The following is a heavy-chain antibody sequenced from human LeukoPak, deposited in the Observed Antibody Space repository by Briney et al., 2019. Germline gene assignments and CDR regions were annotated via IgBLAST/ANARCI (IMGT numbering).Heavy chain of an antibody. V-gene: IGHV4-59*01. CDR3: ARDIGIAASPSWFDP. J-gene: IGHJ5*02. CDR2: IYYSVST. CDR1: SGSISSYY. Sequence: SETLSLTCTLSSGSISSYYWSWIRQPPGKGLECIGYIYYSVSTNYNPSLRRRVTISVDTSKNQFSLKLTSVTAADTAVYYCARDIGIAASPSWFDPWGQGTLVTVSS. D-gene: IGHD6-6*01.